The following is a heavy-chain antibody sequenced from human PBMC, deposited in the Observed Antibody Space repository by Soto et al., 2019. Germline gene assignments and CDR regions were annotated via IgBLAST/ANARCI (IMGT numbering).Heavy chain of an antibody. J-gene: IGHJ4*02. D-gene: IGHD3-3*02. Sequence: QITLKESDPTLVKPTETLTLTCTFSGFSLITTGVGVGWVCQHPEKAQEWLAVIYWIDENYHSPSLQSRLSITKDTSKKQVVLTITNMDPVDTATYYCAHRRVAWGFAYWGQGTLVTVSS. V-gene: IGHV2-5*01. CDR3: AHRRVAWGFAY. CDR2: IYWIDEN. CDR1: GFSLITTGVG.